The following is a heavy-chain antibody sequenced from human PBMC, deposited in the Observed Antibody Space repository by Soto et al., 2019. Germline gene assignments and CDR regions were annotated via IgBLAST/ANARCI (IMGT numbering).Heavy chain of an antibody. J-gene: IGHJ4*02. D-gene: IGHD3-16*02. Sequence: QITLKESGPTLVQPTQTLTLTCTFSGFSLSTSGVSVGWIRQPPGKALEWLALIYWDADKRYSPSLKSRLTIPKETSKNQVVLTVTTMDPVDTATYYCAHRREISYHCFAYWGPGTLVTPSS. V-gene: IGHV2-5*02. CDR2: IYWDADK. CDR1: GFSLSTSGVS. CDR3: AHRREISYHCFAY.